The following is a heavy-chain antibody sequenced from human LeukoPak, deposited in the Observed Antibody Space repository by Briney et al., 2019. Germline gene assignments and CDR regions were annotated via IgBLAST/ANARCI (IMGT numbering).Heavy chain of an antibody. CDR1: EXTFSTYW. Sequence: PGGSLRLSCAASEXTFSTYWMSWVRQAPGKGLEWVANIKQDGSEKYYVDSVKGRFTISRDYAKNSLYLHMNSLRAEDTAVYYCARNFYGPYYYYGMDVWGQGTTVTVSS. V-gene: IGHV3-7*05. CDR2: IKQDGSEK. J-gene: IGHJ6*02. CDR3: ARNFYGPYYYYGMDV. D-gene: IGHD2/OR15-2a*01.